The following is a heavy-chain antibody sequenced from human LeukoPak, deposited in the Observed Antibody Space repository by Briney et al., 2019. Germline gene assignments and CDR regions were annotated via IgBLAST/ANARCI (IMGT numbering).Heavy chain of an antibody. CDR1: GYTFTGYY. CDR3: ARAGLILRYFDWLPNWFDP. Sequence: ASVKVSCKASGYTFTGYYMHWVRQAPGQGLEWMGWINPNSGGTNYAQKFQGRVTMTRDTSISTAYMELCRLRSDDTAVYYCARAGLILRYFDWLPNWFDPWGQGTLVTASS. J-gene: IGHJ5*02. V-gene: IGHV1-2*02. CDR2: INPNSGGT. D-gene: IGHD3-9*01.